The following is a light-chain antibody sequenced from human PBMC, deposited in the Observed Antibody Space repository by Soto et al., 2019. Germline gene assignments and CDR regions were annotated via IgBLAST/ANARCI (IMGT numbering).Light chain of an antibody. V-gene: IGLV2-23*02. CDR1: SSDVGSYNL. J-gene: IGLJ1*01. Sequence: QSALTQPASVSGAPGQAITLSCTGNSSDVGSYNLVSWYQQHPGEAPKLMIYEVSKRPSGVSNRFSGSKSGSTSSLTISGLQAEDEADYYCYSYAGSSTLRVFGAGTKVTVL. CDR2: EVS. CDR3: YSYAGSSTLRV.